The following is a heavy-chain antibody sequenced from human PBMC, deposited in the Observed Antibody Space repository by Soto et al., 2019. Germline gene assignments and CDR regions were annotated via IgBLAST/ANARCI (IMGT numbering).Heavy chain of an antibody. V-gene: IGHV4-59*01. CDR2: IYYSGST. D-gene: IGHD5-12*01. J-gene: IGHJ4*02. Sequence: SXTLSLTCTVSGGSMSSYYWSWIRQPPGKGLEWIGYIYYSGSTNYNPSLKSRVTISVDTSKNQFSLKLSSVTAADTAVYYCAREYSGYDQTFDYWGQGTLVTVSS. CDR1: GGSMSSYY. CDR3: AREYSGYDQTFDY.